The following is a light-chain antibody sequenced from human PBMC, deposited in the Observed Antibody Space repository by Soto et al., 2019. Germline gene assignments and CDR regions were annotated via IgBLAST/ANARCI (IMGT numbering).Light chain of an antibody. Sequence: EIVMTQSPATLSVSPGERATLSCRANQSISSNLAWYQQKPGQAPRLLTYGAATRATGIPARFSGSGSGTDFTLTISGLQSEDFAVYYCQMYNNWLATFGGGTKVDIK. J-gene: IGKJ4*01. V-gene: IGKV3-15*01. CDR3: QMYNNWLAT. CDR1: QSISSN. CDR2: GAA.